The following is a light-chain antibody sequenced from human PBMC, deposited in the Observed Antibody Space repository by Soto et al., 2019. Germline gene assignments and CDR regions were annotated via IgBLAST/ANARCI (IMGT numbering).Light chain of an antibody. J-gene: IGKJ5*01. Sequence: EIVLTQSPGTLSLSIGERTTLSCRASQSVSRTSLSWYQQKPDQAPRLLISGASSRATGIPDRFSGSGSGTEFTLTISSLQSEDFAVYYCQQYNNWPAITFGQGTRLEIK. CDR3: QQYNNWPAIT. V-gene: IGKV3D-15*01. CDR2: GAS. CDR1: QSVSRT.